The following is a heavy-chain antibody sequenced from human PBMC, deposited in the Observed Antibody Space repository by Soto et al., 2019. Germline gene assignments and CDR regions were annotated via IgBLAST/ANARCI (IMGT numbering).Heavy chain of an antibody. Sequence: PSETLSLTCAVSGYSISSGYYWGWIRQPPGKGLEWIGSIYHSGSTYYNPSLKSRVTISVDTSKNQFSLKLSSVTAADTAAYYCAWADYWGQGTLVTVSS. CDR2: IYHSGST. CDR1: GYSISSGYY. CDR3: AWADY. J-gene: IGHJ4*02. V-gene: IGHV4-38-2*01.